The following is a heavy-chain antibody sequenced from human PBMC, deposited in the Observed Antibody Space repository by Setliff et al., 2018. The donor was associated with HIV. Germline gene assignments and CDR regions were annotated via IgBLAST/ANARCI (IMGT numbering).Heavy chain of an antibody. CDR2: IYYSGST. Sequence: SETLSLTCTVSGGSISSSSSYWGWIRQSPGKGLEWIGSIYYSGSTYYNPSLKSRVTISVDTSKNQFSLKLSSVTAADTAVYYCARELRVTGIYYYYYMDVWGKGTTVTVSS. J-gene: IGHJ6*03. CDR1: GGSISSSSSY. V-gene: IGHV4-39*07. D-gene: IGHD4-4*01. CDR3: ARELRVTGIYYYYYMDV.